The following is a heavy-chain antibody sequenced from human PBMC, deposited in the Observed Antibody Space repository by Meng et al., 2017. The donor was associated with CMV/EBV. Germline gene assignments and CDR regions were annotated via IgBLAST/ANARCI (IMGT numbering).Heavy chain of an antibody. V-gene: IGHV2-5*02. D-gene: IGHD5-18*01. CDR3: AHLDTAKLHFDY. Sequence: QITFKESGPTLVKPTQTLTLNCTFSGFSLSTSGVGVGWIRQPPGKALEWLALIYWDDDKRYSPSLKSRLTITKDTSKNQVVLTMTNMDPVDTATYYCAHLDTAKLHFDYWGQGTLVTSPQ. CDR2: IYWDDDK. J-gene: IGHJ4*02. CDR1: GFSLSTSGVG.